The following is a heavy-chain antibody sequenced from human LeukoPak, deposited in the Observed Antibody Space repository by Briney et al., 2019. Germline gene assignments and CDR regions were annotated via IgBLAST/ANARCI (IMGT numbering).Heavy chain of an antibody. CDR2: IYYSGST. CDR1: GGSISSSSYY. CDR3: ARAEGPFDY. V-gene: IGHV4-39*01. J-gene: IGHJ4*02. Sequence: SETLSLTCTVSGGSISSSSYYWGWIRQPQGKGLEWIGSIYYSGSTYYNPSLKSRVTISVDTSKNQFSLKLSSVTAADTAVYYCARAEGPFDYWGQGTLVTVSS.